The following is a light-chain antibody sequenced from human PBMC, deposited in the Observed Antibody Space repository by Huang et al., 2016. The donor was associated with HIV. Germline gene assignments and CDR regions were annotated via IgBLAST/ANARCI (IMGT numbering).Light chain of an antibody. V-gene: IGKV3-15*01. J-gene: IGKJ4*01. Sequence: IVMTQSPATLSVSPGESVTLSCRANRTVSTNLAWYQQRPGQAPRLLIYGSSTRAPGVPARFSGSGSGTDFSLTISSLQSEDFALYYCHQYNNWLLSFGGGTRVEIE. CDR2: GSS. CDR1: RTVSTN. CDR3: HQYNNWLLS.